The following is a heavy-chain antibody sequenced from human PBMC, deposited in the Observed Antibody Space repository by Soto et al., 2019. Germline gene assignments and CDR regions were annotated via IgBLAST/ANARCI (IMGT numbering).Heavy chain of an antibody. D-gene: IGHD1-1*01. J-gene: IGHJ4*02. Sequence: GGSLRLSCAASGFTFSSYSMNWVRQAPGKGLEWVSSISSSSSYIYYADSVKGRFTISRDDAKNSLYLQMNSLGAEDTAVYYCARGNSISDYWGQGTLVTVSS. CDR3: ARGNSISDY. V-gene: IGHV3-21*01. CDR2: ISSSSSYI. CDR1: GFTFSSYS.